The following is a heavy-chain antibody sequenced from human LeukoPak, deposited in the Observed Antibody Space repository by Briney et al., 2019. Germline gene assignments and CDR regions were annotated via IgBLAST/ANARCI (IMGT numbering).Heavy chain of an antibody. Sequence: ASVKVSCKASGYTFTSYYMHWVRRAPGQGLEWMGIINPSGGSTSYAQKFQGRVTMTRDTSTSTVYMELSSLRSEDTAVYYCATHWRFGEFDYYYYGMDVWGQGTTVTVSS. CDR3: ATHWRFGEFDYYYYGMDV. D-gene: IGHD3-10*01. CDR2: INPSGGST. J-gene: IGHJ6*02. CDR1: GYTFTSYY. V-gene: IGHV1-46*01.